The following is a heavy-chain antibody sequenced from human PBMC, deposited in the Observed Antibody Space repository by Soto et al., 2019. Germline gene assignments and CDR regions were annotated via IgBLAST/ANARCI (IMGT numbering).Heavy chain of an antibody. CDR1: GGSISSSSYY. Sequence: SETLSLTCTVSGGSISSSSYYWGWIRQPPGKGLEWIGSIYYSGSTYYNPSLKSRVTISEDTSKNQFSLKLSSVTAADTAVYYCARLQTGGSSYYYYYYMDVWGKGTTVTVSS. D-gene: IGHD2-15*01. J-gene: IGHJ6*03. CDR3: ARLQTGGSSYYYYYYMDV. V-gene: IGHV4-39*01. CDR2: IYYSGST.